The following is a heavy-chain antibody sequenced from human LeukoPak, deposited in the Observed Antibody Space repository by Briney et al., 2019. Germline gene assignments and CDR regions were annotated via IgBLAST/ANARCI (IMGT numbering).Heavy chain of an antibody. CDR2: ISYDGSSK. J-gene: IGHJ4*02. CDR3: ARDGSYYGSGSFFDY. V-gene: IGHV3-30-3*01. CDR1: GFTFSSYA. D-gene: IGHD3-10*01. Sequence: GGSLRLSCAASGFTFSSYAMHWVRQAPGEGLEWVAVISYDGSSKYYADSVKGRFTISRDNSKNTLYLQMNSLRAEDTAVYYCARDGSYYGSGSFFDYWGQGTLVTVSS.